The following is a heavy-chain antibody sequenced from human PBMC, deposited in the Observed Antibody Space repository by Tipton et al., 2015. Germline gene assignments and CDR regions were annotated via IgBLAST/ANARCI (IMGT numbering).Heavy chain of an antibody. J-gene: IGHJ6*02. CDR1: GFNFEAYA. V-gene: IGHV3-9*01. D-gene: IGHD5-24*01. CDR3: ARDLEHGMDV. CDR2: ISWNSGSL. Sequence: SLRLSCVASGFNFEAYAIHWVRQAPGKGLEWVSGISWNSGSLGYADSVKGRFTISRDNAKNSLYLQMNSLRAEDTAVYYCARDLEHGMDVWGQGTTVTVSS.